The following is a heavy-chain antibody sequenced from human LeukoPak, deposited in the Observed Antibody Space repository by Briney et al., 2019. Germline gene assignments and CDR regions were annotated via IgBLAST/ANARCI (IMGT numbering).Heavy chain of an antibody. CDR3: AREGDNGNWYFGL. J-gene: IGHJ2*01. D-gene: IGHD2-8*01. CDR2: IYYSGST. Sequence: PSETLSLTCTVSGGSVSSYYWSWIRQPPGKGLEWIGFIYYSGSTKNNPSLKSRVTISVDTSKNQFSLKLSSVTAADTAVYYCAREGDNGNWYFGLWGRGTLVTVSS. V-gene: IGHV4-59*02. CDR1: GGSVSSYY.